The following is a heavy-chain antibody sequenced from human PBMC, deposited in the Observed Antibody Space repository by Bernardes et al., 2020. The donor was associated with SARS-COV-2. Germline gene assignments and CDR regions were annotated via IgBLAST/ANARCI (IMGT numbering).Heavy chain of an antibody. CDR1: GFTFGDYA. CDR3: ARGQSPISMILVAPAFDI. CDR2: ISSISSYM. J-gene: IGHJ3*02. Sequence: GGSLRLSCAASGFTFGDYAMHWVRQAPGKGLEWVSSISSISSYMYYADSVKGRFTISRDNAKNSLFLQMNSLRAEDTALYYCARGQSPISMILVAPAFDIWGQGTMVTVSS. D-gene: IGHD3-22*01. V-gene: IGHV3-21*01.